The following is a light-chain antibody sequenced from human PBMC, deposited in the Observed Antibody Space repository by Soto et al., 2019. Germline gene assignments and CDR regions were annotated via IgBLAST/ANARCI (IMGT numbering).Light chain of an antibody. CDR1: QTINNN. Sequence: DIVMTQSPATLSMSPGERVTLSCRASQTINNNLAWNQQKPGQATKLLIYGASTRATGIPDKFSGSGSGTEFTLTISSLQSEDFAVYYCQQYDKWPWTFGQGTKVEIK. V-gene: IGKV3-15*01. J-gene: IGKJ1*01. CDR2: GAS. CDR3: QQYDKWPWT.